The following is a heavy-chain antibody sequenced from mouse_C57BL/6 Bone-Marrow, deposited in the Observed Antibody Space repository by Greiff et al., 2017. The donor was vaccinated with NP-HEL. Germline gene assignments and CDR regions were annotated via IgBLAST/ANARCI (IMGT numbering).Heavy chain of an antibody. CDR3: ARERRGRPFYYAMDY. CDR2: ISYDGSN. D-gene: IGHD6-1*01. V-gene: IGHV3-6*01. J-gene: IGHJ4*01. Sequence: ESGPGLVNPSQSLSLTCSVTGYSITSGYYWNWIRQFPGNKMEWMGYISYDGSNNYNPSLKNRISITRDTSKNQFFLKLNSVTTEDTATYYCARERRGRPFYYAMDYWGQGTSVTVSS. CDR1: GYSITSGYY.